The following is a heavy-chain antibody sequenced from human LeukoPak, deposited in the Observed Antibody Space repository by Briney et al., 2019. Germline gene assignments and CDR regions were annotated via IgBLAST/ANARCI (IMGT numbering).Heavy chain of an antibody. Sequence: SETLSLTCTVSGGSVSSGSYYWSWIRQSPGKGLEWIGYIYYSGSTNYNPSLKSRVTISVDTSKNQFSLKLSSVTAADTAVYYCAKNAGYSSSWIDYWGQGTLVTISS. CDR3: AKNAGYSSSWIDY. D-gene: IGHD6-13*01. CDR1: GGSVSSGSYY. J-gene: IGHJ4*02. CDR2: IYYSGST. V-gene: IGHV4-61*01.